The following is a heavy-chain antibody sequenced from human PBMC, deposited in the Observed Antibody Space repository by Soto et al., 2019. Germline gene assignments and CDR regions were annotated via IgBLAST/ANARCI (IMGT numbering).Heavy chain of an antibody. Sequence: QVQLVPSGAEVKKPGASLKVSCKASGYTFSSYGISWVRQAPGQGLEWMGWISAYTGKTNYAQKLQGRVTMTTDTSTSTAYMEVRSLGSDDTAGDYCAGYLGSGSYYFDYWGQGTLVTVSS. D-gene: IGHD1-26*01. CDR3: AGYLGSGSYYFDY. CDR1: GYTFSSYG. V-gene: IGHV1-18*04. J-gene: IGHJ4*02. CDR2: ISAYTGKT.